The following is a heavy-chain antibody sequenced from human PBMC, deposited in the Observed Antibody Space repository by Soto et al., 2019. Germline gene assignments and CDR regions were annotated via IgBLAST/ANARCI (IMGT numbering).Heavy chain of an antibody. J-gene: IGHJ4*02. CDR3: AKDPNGDYIGAFDD. D-gene: IGHD4-17*01. CDR1: GFAFSNYA. CDR2: ISGSGNII. V-gene: IGHV3-23*01. Sequence: EVQLLESGGDLVQPGGSLRLSCAASGFAFSNYAVTWVRQAQGKGLEWVSSISGSGNIIYYADSVKGPFIISTDNSTDTLYLQMISLRAEAVAVYDSAKDPNGDYIGAFDDCGQGTLVTVSS.